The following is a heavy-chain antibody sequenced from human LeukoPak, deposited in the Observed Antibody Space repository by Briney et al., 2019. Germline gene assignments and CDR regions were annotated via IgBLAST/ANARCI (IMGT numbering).Heavy chain of an antibody. J-gene: IGHJ4*02. D-gene: IGHD5-24*01. CDR1: GFTFSSYS. Sequence: PGGSLRLSCTASGFTFSSYSMNWVRQAPGKGLEWVPSISSSSSSYIYYADSVKGRFTISRDNAKNSLYLQMNSLRAEDTAVYYCARDGRMATTDTEQFDYWGQGTLVTVSS. CDR3: ARDGRMATTDTEQFDY. V-gene: IGHV3-21*01. CDR2: ISSSSSSYI.